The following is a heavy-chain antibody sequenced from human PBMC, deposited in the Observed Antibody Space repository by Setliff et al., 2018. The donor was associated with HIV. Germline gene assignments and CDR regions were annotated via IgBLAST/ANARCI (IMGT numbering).Heavy chain of an antibody. Sequence: ASVKVSCKASGYTFTGYYIHWVRQAPGQGLEWMGWINPNSDDTIYAQTFQGRVTMIRDTSTSTAYMELSRLRSDDTAVYYCARTEYFDFWSGPRGFDPWGQGTLVTVSS. CDR3: ARTEYFDFWSGPRGFDP. D-gene: IGHD3-3*01. CDR1: GYTFTGYY. V-gene: IGHV1-2*02. J-gene: IGHJ5*02. CDR2: INPNSDDT.